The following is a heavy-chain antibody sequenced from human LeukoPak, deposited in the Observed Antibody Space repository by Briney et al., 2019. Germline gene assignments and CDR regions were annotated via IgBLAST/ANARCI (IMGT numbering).Heavy chain of an antibody. V-gene: IGHV3-30-3*01. CDR2: ISYDGSNK. Sequence: GRSLRLSCAASGFTFSSYAMHWVRQAPGKGLEWVAVISYDGSNKYYADSVKGRFTISSDNSKNTLYLQMNSLRAEDTAVYYCANGIAVAGIPFGYWGQGTLVTVSS. J-gene: IGHJ4*02. CDR3: ANGIAVAGIPFGY. D-gene: IGHD6-19*01. CDR1: GFTFSSYA.